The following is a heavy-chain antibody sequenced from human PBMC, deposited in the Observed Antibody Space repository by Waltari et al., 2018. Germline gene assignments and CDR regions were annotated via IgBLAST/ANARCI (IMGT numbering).Heavy chain of an antibody. CDR2: INPSGRT. J-gene: IGHJ6*03. CDR3: ARANTIFGVIRTWYYMDV. Sequence: QVQLQQWGAGLFKPSETLSLTCGVPGGSFSGYYWSWIRQPPGKGLEWIGEINPSGRTNYNPSLKSRVTISIDTSKIQFSLKLRSVTVADTAVYYCARANTIFGVIRTWYYMDVWGKGTPVTVSS. D-gene: IGHD3-3*01. V-gene: IGHV4-34*01. CDR1: GGSFSGYY.